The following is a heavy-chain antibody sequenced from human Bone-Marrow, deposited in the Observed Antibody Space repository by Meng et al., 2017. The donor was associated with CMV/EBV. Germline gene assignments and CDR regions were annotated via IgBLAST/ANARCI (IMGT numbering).Heavy chain of an antibody. CDR1: GFTFSSYS. V-gene: IGHV3-21*01. CDR2: ISSSSSYI. CDR3: ASLYDFWRVGMDV. Sequence: GGSLRLSCAASGFTFSSYSMNWIRQAPGKGLEWASSISSSSSYIYYADSVKGRFTISRDNAKNSLYLQMNSLRAEDTAVYYCASLYDFWRVGMDVWGQGTTVTVSS. J-gene: IGHJ6*02. D-gene: IGHD3-3*01.